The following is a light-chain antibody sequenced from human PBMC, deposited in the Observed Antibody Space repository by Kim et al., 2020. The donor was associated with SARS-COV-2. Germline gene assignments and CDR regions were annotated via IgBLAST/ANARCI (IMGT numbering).Light chain of an antibody. J-gene: IGKJ2*01. CDR2: GAS. CDR1: ESVSSH. V-gene: IGKV3-15*01. CDR3: QHYNDWTMYT. Sequence: EIVMTQSPATLSVSPGERATLSCRASESVSSHLAWYQQTPGQAPRLLIYGASTRATSIPARFSGSGSGTEFTLTISSLQSEDFAIYYCQHYNDWTMYTFGQGTKLEIK.